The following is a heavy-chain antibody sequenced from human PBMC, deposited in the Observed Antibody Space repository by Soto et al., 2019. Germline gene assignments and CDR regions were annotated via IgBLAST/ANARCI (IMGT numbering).Heavy chain of an antibody. Sequence: SETLSRTGTVSGGSVSSGSSYWSWTRQPPGKGLEWIGYLYYSGSTNYNPSLKSRATISVDTSKNQFSLTLSSVTAADTAWYYCARGTISRAGYWGQGTLVTGS. CDR3: ARGTISRAGY. CDR2: LYYSGST. D-gene: IGHD1-1*01. V-gene: IGHV4-61*01. CDR1: GGSVSSGSSY. J-gene: IGHJ4*02.